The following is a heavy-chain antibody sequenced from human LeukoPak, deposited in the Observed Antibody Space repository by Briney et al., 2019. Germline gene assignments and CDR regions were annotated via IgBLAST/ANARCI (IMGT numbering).Heavy chain of an antibody. J-gene: IGHJ4*02. CDR3: ARGLDSGYYILDY. CDR2: IIPIFGTA. CDR1: GGTFSSYA. Sequence: SSVKVSCKASGGTFSSYAISWVRQAPGQGLEWMGGIIPIFGTANYVQKFQGRVTITTDESTSTAYMELSSLRSEDTAVYYCARGLDSGYYILDYWGQGTLVTVSS. D-gene: IGHD3-22*01. V-gene: IGHV1-69*05.